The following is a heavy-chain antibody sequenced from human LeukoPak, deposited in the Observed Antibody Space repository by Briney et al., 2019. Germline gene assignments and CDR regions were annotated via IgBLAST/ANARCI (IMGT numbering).Heavy chain of an antibody. Sequence: SETLSLTCNVSGAPISDYYWGWVRQSPEKGLEWIGYIYYSGSTNYNPSLKSRVTISVDTSKNQFSLKLSSVTAADTAVYYCARDPAYPSISLIGVVIPNWFDPWGQGTLVTVSS. CDR3: ARDPAYPSISLIGVVIPNWFDP. D-gene: IGHD3-22*01. J-gene: IGHJ5*02. V-gene: IGHV4-59*12. CDR2: IYYSGST. CDR1: GAPISDYY.